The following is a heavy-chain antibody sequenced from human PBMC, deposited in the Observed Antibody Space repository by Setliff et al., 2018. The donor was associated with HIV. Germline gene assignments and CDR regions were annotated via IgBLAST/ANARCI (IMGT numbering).Heavy chain of an antibody. Sequence: GGSLRLSCAASGFTFSDHYMDWVRQAPGKGLEWVGRSRNKVNSYTTEYAASVKGRFTISRDDSKNSLYLQMNSLKTEDTAVYYCTRNNVAWYQPLGYFDLWGRGNLVTVSS. D-gene: IGHD2-2*01. CDR1: GFTFSDHY. CDR3: TRNNVAWYQPLGYFDL. V-gene: IGHV3-72*01. J-gene: IGHJ2*01. CDR2: SRNKVNSYTT.